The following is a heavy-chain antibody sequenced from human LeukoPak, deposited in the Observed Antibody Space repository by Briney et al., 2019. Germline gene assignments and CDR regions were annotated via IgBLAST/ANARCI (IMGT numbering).Heavy chain of an antibody. CDR3: AKDLRGSYCTSYFDY. CDR2: ISGSGGST. Sequence: GGSLRLSCAASGFTFSSYATSWVRQAPGKGLEWVSGISGSGGSTYYADFVKGRFTISRDNSKNTLYLQMNRLRAEDTAVYYCAKDLRGSYCTSYFDYWGQGTLVTVSS. V-gene: IGHV3-23*01. CDR1: GFTFSSYA. D-gene: IGHD1-26*01. J-gene: IGHJ4*02.